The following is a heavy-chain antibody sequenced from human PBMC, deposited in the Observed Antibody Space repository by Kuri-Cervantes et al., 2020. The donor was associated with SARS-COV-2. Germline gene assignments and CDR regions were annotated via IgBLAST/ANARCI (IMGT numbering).Heavy chain of an antibody. J-gene: IGHJ4*02. D-gene: IGHD3-10*01. V-gene: IGHV1-8*01. CDR1: GYTFTSYD. Sequence: ASVKVSCKASGYTFTSYDINWVRQATGQGLEWMGWMNPNSGNTGYAQKFQGRVTITADKSTSTAYMELSSLRSEDTAVYYCARGRGVIISALDYWGQGTLVTVSS. CDR2: MNPNSGNT. CDR3: ARGRGVIISALDY.